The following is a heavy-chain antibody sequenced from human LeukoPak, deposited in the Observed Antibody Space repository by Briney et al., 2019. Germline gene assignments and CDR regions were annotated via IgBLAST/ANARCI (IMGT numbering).Heavy chain of an antibody. CDR3: ARDYPPVADYGGNSAAFDI. Sequence: ASVKVSCKASRYTFTSYYMHWVRQAPGQGLEWMGIINPSGGSTSYAQKFQGRVTMTRDTSTSTVYMELSSLRSEDTAVYYCARDYPPVADYGGNSAAFDIWGQGTMVTVSS. J-gene: IGHJ3*02. CDR1: RYTFTSYY. V-gene: IGHV1-46*01. D-gene: IGHD4-23*01. CDR2: INPSGGST.